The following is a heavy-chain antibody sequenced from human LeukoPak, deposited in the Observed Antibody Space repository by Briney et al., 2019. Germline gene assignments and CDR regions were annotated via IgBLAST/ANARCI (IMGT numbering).Heavy chain of an antibody. CDR2: IYYSGST. J-gene: IGHJ4*02. V-gene: IGHV4-39*01. D-gene: IGHD1-26*01. Sequence: SETLSLTCTVSGGSISSSSYYWGWIRQPPGKGLEWIGSIYYSGSTYYNPSLKSRVTISVDTSKNQFSLKLSSVTAADTAVYYCARFYQWERIFDYWGQGTLVTVSS. CDR1: GGSISSSSYY. CDR3: ARFYQWERIFDY.